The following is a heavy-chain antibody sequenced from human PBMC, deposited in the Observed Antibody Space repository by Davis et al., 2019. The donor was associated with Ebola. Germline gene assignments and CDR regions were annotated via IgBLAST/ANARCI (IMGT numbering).Heavy chain of an antibody. J-gene: IGHJ5*02. CDR1: GFTFSSYG. Sequence: GESLKISCAASGFTFSSYGMHWVRQAPGKGLEWVAVISYDGSNKYYADSVKGRFTISRDNSKNTLYLQMNSLRAEDTAVYYCAKGWRAGVDPWGQGTLVTVSS. V-gene: IGHV3-30*18. CDR2: ISYDGSNK. CDR3: AKGWRAGVDP. D-gene: IGHD6-19*01.